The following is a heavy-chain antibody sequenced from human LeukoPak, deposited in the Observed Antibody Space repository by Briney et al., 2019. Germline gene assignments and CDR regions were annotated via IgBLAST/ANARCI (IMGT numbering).Heavy chain of an antibody. D-gene: IGHD6-13*01. CDR3: ARHHSSSWYDYYYYMDV. J-gene: IGHJ6*03. CDR2: IYPGDSDT. Sequence: GESLKISCKGSGYTFTSYWIGWVRQMPGKGLEWMGIIYPGDSDTRYSPSFQGQVTISADKSISTAYLQWSSLKASDTAMYYCARHHSSSWYDYYYYMDVWGKGTTVTVSS. V-gene: IGHV5-51*01. CDR1: GYTFTSYW.